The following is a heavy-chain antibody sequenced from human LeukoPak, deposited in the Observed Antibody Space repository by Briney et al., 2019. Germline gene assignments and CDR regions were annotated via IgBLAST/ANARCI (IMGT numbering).Heavy chain of an antibody. V-gene: IGHV1-69*05. CDR1: GGTFSSYA. CDR2: IIPIFGTA. J-gene: IGHJ6*02. D-gene: IGHD1-7*01. Sequence: ASVKVSCKASGGTFSSYAISWVRQAPGQGLEWMGGIIPIFGTANYAQKLQGRVTMTTDTSTSTAYMELRSLRSDDTAVYYCARDRLAGTTGAYYYYYGMDVWGQGTTVTVSS. CDR3: ARDRLAGTTGAYYYYYGMDV.